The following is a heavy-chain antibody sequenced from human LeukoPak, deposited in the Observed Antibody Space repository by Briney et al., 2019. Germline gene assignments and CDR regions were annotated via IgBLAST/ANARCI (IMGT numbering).Heavy chain of an antibody. V-gene: IGHV1-2*02. Sequence: ASVKVSCKASGYTFTGHYMHWVRQRPGQGPEWMGWINPKSGVTNYAQTFQGRVTMTRDTSISIVYMELSRLTLDDTAVYYCARALRYDDSSGYYAYWGQGTLVTVSS. CDR1: GYTFTGHY. CDR2: INPKSGVT. D-gene: IGHD3-22*01. J-gene: IGHJ4*01. CDR3: ARALRYDDSSGYYAY.